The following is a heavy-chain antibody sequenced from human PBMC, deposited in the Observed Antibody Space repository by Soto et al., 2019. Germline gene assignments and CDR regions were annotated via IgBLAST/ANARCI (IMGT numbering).Heavy chain of an antibody. J-gene: IGHJ6*03. V-gene: IGHV1-18*01. CDR3: ARAGYSSSPNPTNRMDV. Sequence: ASVKVSCKASGYTFTSYGISWVRQAPGQGLEWMGWISAYNGNTNYAQKLQGRVTMTTDTSTSTAYMELRSLRSDDTAVYYCARAGYSSSPNPTNRMDVWGKGTTVTVSS. D-gene: IGHD6-13*01. CDR2: ISAYNGNT. CDR1: GYTFTSYG.